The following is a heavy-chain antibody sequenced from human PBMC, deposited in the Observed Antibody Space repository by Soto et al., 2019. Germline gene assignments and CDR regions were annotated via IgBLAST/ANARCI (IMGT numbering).Heavy chain of an antibody. Sequence: GGSLRLSCAASGFTFSSYAMSWVRQAPGKGLEWVSAISGSGGSTYYADSVKGRFTISRDNSKNTLYLQMNSLRAEDTAVYYCAKDSIYDYVWGSQWWGSTGEPYFDYWGQGTLVTVSS. D-gene: IGHD3-16*01. CDR3: AKDSIYDYVWGSQWWGSTGEPYFDY. CDR2: ISGSGGST. CDR1: GFTFSSYA. J-gene: IGHJ4*02. V-gene: IGHV3-23*01.